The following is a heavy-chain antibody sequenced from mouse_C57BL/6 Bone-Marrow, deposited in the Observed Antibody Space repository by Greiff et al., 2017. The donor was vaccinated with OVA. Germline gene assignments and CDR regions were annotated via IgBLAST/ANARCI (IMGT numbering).Heavy chain of an antibody. V-gene: IGHV5-6*01. CDR2: ISSGGSYT. J-gene: IGHJ3*01. Sequence: VQLKESGGDLVKPGGSLKLSCAASGFTFSSYGMSWVRQTPDKRLEWVATISSGGSYTYYPDSVKGRFTISRDNAKNTLYLQVSSLKSEDTAMYYCARHEGGYYGNSWFAYWGQGTLVTVSA. CDR1: GFTFSSYG. CDR3: ARHEGGYYGNSWFAY. D-gene: IGHD2-1*01.